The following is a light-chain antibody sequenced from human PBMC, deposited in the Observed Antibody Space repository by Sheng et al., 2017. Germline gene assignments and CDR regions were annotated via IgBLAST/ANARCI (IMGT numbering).Light chain of an antibody. J-gene: IGKJ1*01. CDR1: QSISTN. CDR3: QQYNNWPPWT. V-gene: IGKV3-15*01. Sequence: EIVLTQSPAALSVSPGERATLSCRASQSISTNLAWLQQKPGQSPRLLIYGASTRATGVPARFSGRGSGTEFTLTITSLQSEDSAVYYCQQYNNWPPWTFGQGTNVEIK. CDR2: GAS.